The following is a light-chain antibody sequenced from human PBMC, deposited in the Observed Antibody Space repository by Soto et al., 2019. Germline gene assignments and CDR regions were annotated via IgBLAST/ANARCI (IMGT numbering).Light chain of an antibody. J-gene: IGLJ1*01. Sequence: QSVLTQPASVSGSPGQSITISCTGTSCDIGAYIYVSWYQHHPGKAPKLMISDVSNRPSGVSNRFSGSKSGNTASLTISGLQAEDEADYYCTSSEGANNSYVFGTGT. CDR3: TSSEGANNSYV. CDR1: SCDIGAYIY. CDR2: DVS. V-gene: IGLV2-14*03.